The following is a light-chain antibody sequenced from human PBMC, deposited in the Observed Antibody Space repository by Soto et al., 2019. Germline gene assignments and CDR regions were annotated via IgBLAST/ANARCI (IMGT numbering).Light chain of an antibody. J-gene: IGLJ2*01. CDR3: ATWDDSLSGPV. CDR1: SSNIGSNY. Sequence: QSVLTQPPSISGTPGQRVTISCSGSSSNIGSNYVYWYQQLPGTAPKLLIYTNNQRPSGVPDRFSGSRSGTSASLAISGLRSGDEADYYCATWDDSLSGPVFGGGTKLTVL. CDR2: TNN. V-gene: IGLV1-47*01.